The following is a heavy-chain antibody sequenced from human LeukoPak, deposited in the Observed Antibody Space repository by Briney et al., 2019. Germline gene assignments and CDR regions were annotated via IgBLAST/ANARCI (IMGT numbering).Heavy chain of an antibody. J-gene: IGHJ4*02. CDR2: NNSDGSST. V-gene: IGHV3-74*01. CDR1: GFSFSRYW. D-gene: IGHD1-1*01. Sequence: GGSLRLSCAASGFSFSRYWMHWVRQAPGEGLMWVSRNNSDGSSTWYADSVKGRFTISRDNARNTLSLQMSSLGVEDTALYYCARDQDGMGTTMDLWGQGTQVIVYS. CDR3: ARDQDGMGTTMDL.